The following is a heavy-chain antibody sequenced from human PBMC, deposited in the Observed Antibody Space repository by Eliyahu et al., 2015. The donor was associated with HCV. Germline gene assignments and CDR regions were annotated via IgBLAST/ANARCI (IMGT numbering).Heavy chain of an antibody. Sequence: QVTLKESGPVLVKPTETLTLTCTVSGFSLSNARMGVSWIRQPPGKALEWLAPIFSNDEKSYSTSLKSRLTISKDTSKSQVVLTMTNMDPVDTATYYCARDPRFLEWFSPDYYYYGMDVWGQGTTVTVSS. CDR1: GFSLSNARMG. V-gene: IGHV2-26*01. CDR2: IFSNDEK. CDR3: ARDPRFLEWFSPDYYYYGMDV. D-gene: IGHD3-3*01. J-gene: IGHJ6*02.